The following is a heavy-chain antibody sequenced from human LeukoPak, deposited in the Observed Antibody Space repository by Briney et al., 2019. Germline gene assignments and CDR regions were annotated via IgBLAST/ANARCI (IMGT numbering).Heavy chain of an antibody. J-gene: IGHJ6*02. V-gene: IGHV3-48*04. CDR3: ARATEYSSGWYNTAYFYGMDV. CDR1: GFTFSTYN. D-gene: IGHD6-19*01. Sequence: SGGSLRLSCAASGFTFSTYNMNWVRQAPGKGLEWVSYISSSTTTIYYADSVKGRFTISRDNTKNSLYLQMNSLRVEDTAVYYCARATEYSSGWYNTAYFYGMDVWGQGTTVTVSS. CDR2: ISSSTTTI.